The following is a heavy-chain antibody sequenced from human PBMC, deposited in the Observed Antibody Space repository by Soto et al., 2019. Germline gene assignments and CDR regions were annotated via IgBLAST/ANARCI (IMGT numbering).Heavy chain of an antibody. D-gene: IGHD2-2*01. CDR2: IYYSGST. CDR3: ARHPYCSSTSCYLPWFDP. Sequence: SETLSLTCTVSGGSISSYYWSWIRQPPGKGLEWIGYIYYSGSTNYNPSLKSRVTISVDTSKNQFSLKLSSVTAADTAVYYCARHPYCSSTSCYLPWFDPWGQGTLVTVSS. V-gene: IGHV4-59*08. CDR1: GGSISSYY. J-gene: IGHJ5*02.